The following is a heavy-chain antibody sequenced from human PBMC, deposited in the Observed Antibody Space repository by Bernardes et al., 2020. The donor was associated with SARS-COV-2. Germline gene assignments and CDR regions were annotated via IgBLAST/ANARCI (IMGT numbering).Heavy chain of an antibody. CDR1: GFTFSSYA. CDR2: MSGTGDNT. D-gene: IGHD3-10*01. Sequence: GSLRLSCAASGFTFSSYAMSWVRLAPGKGLEWVSVMSGTGDNTYYADSVKGRFTISRDNSKNTLYLQMNSLRAEDTALYYCAKEPYASGSYYSDTWGQGTLVTVSS. J-gene: IGHJ5*02. CDR3: AKEPYASGSYYSDT. V-gene: IGHV3-23*01.